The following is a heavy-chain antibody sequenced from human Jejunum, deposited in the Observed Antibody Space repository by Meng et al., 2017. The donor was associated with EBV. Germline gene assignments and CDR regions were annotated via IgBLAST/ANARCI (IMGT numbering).Heavy chain of an antibody. CDR1: RYTRTNYA. CDR2: ISAGSGDT. CDR3: ARGSSWNRGDY. Sequence: QVHLVQSGAEVKKPGASVTVSFKASRYTRTNYALPWVRQAPGQGLELMGYISAGSGDTKNSQKFQGRVTFTRDTSASTVYMELSSLRSEDTAMYYCARGSSWNRGDYWGQGTLVTVSS. D-gene: IGHD6-13*01. V-gene: IGHV1-3*01. J-gene: IGHJ4*02.